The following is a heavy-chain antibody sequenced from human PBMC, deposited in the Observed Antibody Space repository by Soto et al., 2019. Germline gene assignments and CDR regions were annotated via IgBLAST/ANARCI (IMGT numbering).Heavy chain of an antibody. CDR3: ARGSGGSGRSYYYGLDV. D-gene: IGHD3-10*01. CDR2: ISGSGGST. V-gene: IGHV3-23*01. J-gene: IGHJ6*02. CDR1: GFTFSSYA. Sequence: PGGSLRLSCAASGFTFSSYAMSWVRQAPGKGLEWVSAISGSGGSTYYADSVKGRFTISRDNSQNTVYLQMNSLRAEDTAVYYCARGSGGSGRSYYYGLDVWGQGTTVTVSS.